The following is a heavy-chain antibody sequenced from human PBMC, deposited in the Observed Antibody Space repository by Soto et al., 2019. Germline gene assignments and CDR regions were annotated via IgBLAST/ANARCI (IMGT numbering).Heavy chain of an antibody. Sequence: QVQLVGSGGGVVQPGRSLSLSCEASGLPFSSYGMNWARQAPGKGLGWVAVISYDGSNKYYADSVKGRFTISRDNSKNTLYLQMNSLRAEDTAVYYCAKDAPPDSFTWALDPWGQGTLVTVSS. CDR1: GLPFSSYG. CDR2: ISYDGSNK. CDR3: AKDAPPDSFTWALDP. D-gene: IGHD3-22*01. J-gene: IGHJ5*02. V-gene: IGHV3-30*18.